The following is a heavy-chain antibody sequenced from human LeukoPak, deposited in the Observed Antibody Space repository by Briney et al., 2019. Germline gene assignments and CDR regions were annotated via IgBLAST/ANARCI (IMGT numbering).Heavy chain of an antibody. CDR1: GYTFTSYG. CDR3: ARGNDFWSGKNAFDI. V-gene: IGHV1-18*01. Sequence: ASVKVSCKASGYTFTSYGISWVRLAPGQGLEWMGWINAYNGNTNYAQKLQGRVTMTTDTSTSTAYMELRSLRSDDTAVYYCARGNDFWSGKNAFDIWGQGTMVTVSS. CDR2: INAYNGNT. J-gene: IGHJ3*02. D-gene: IGHD3-3*01.